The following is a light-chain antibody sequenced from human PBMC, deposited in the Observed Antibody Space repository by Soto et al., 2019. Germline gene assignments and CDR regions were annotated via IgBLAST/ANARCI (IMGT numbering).Light chain of an antibody. Sequence: QTVVTQEPSFSVSPGGTVILTCGLTSGSVSTSYYPSWYQQNPGMAPRTLIYNTTNRPSGVPDRFSGSILGNKAALTITGAQSDDEADYLCALYVGSGTVVFGGGTKLTVL. V-gene: IGLV8-61*01. CDR3: ALYVGSGTVV. CDR2: NTT. CDR1: SGSVSTSYY. J-gene: IGLJ2*01.